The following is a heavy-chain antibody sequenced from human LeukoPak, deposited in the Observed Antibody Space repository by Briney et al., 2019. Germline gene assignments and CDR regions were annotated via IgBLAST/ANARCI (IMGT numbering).Heavy chain of an antibody. J-gene: IGHJ6*02. CDR3: ARVALYFDWLLSGMDV. CDR1: GGTLSSYA. D-gene: IGHD3-9*01. CDR2: IIPILGIA. V-gene: IGHV1-69*04. Sequence: SVKVSCKASGGTLSSYAISWVRQAPGQGLEWMGRIIPILGIANYAQKFQGRVTITADKSTSTAYMELSSLRSEDTAVYYCARVALYFDWLLSGMDVWGQGTTVTVSS.